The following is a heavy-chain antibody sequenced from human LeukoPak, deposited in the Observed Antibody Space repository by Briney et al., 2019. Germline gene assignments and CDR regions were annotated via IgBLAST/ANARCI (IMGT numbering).Heavy chain of an antibody. CDR1: GFTFSSYW. CDR3: ARGETTVSLDYYYYMDV. CDR2: IKQDGSEK. D-gene: IGHD4-11*01. Sequence: GGSLRLSCAASGFTFSSYWMSWVRQAPGKGLEWVANIKQDGSEKYYVDSVKGRFTISRDNAKNSLYLQMNSLRAEDTAVYYCARGETTVSLDYYYYMDVWGKGTTVTVSS. V-gene: IGHV3-7*01. J-gene: IGHJ6*03.